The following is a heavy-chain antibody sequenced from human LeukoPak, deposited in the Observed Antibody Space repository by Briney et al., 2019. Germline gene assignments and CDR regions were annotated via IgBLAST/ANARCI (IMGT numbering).Heavy chain of an antibody. CDR1: GYTLTELS. CDR2: FDPEDGET. D-gene: IGHD2-2*01. J-gene: IGHJ5*02. CDR3: ATYNLRLGYCSSTSCYSHWFDP. V-gene: IGHV1-24*01. Sequence: ASVKVSCKVSGYTLTELSMHWVRQAPGKGLEWMGGFDPEDGETIYAQKFQGRVTMTEDTSTDTAYMELSSLRSEDTAVYYCATYNLRLGYCSSTSCYSHWFDPWGQGTLVTVSS.